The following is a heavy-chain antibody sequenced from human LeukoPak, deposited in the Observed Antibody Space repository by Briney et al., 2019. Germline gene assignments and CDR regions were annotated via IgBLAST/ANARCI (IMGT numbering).Heavy chain of an antibody. CDR2: ISGSGGST. D-gene: IGHD2-15*01. CDR1: GFTFSSYA. Sequence: PGGPLRLSCAASGFTFSSYAMSWVRQAPGKGLEWVSAISGSGGSTYYADSVKGRFTISRDNSKNTLYLQMNSLRAEDTAVYYCATRCSGGSCYPPFDYWGQGTLVTVSS. J-gene: IGHJ4*02. CDR3: ATRCSGGSCYPPFDY. V-gene: IGHV3-23*01.